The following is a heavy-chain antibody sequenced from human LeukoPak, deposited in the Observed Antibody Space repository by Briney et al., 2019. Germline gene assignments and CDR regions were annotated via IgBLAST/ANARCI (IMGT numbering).Heavy chain of an antibody. D-gene: IGHD5-18*01. V-gene: IGHV3-21*01. CDR1: GFTFSSYH. Sequence: EGSLRLSCEVSGFTFSSYHMNWVRQAPGKGLEWVSSIGSSGSYIYYADSLTGRFTISRDNAKNSLYLQMNSLRAEDTAMYYCARRATTERGHSYGLDFWGQGTLVTVSS. CDR3: ARRATTERGHSYGLDF. CDR2: IGSSGSYI. J-gene: IGHJ4*02.